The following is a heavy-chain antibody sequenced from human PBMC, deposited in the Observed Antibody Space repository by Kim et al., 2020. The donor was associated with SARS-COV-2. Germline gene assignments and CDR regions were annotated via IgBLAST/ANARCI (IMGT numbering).Heavy chain of an antibody. CDR1: GYTFTSYA. D-gene: IGHD3-10*01. CDR2: INAGNGNT. Sequence: ASVKVSCKASGYTFTSYALHWVRQAPGQRLEWMGWINAGNGNTKYSQKFQGRVTITRDTSASTAYMELSSLRSEDTAVYYCARDVGTMVRGVIVDYFDYWGQGTLVTVSS. CDR3: ARDVGTMVRGVIVDYFDY. V-gene: IGHV1-3*01. J-gene: IGHJ4*02.